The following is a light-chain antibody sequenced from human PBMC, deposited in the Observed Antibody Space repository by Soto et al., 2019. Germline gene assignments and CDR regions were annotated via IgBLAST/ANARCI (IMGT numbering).Light chain of an antibody. J-gene: IGKJ3*01. CDR1: QSVNNN. CDR2: ATS. Sequence: EIVLTQSPATLSLSPGERDTLSCRASQSVNNNLAWYQQRPGQPPRLLIYATSIRATGIPARFIGSGSGTDCILTINILQPEDFAFYFFQLRSNWPTFGPGTKVDIK. V-gene: IGKV3-11*01. CDR3: QLRSNWPT.